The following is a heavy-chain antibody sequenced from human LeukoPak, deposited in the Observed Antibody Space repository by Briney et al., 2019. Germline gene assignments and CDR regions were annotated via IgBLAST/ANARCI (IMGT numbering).Heavy chain of an antibody. Sequence: GRSLRLSCAASGFTFSSYAMSWVRQAPGKGLEWVSAISGSGGSTYYADSVKGRFTISRDNSKNTLYLQMNSLRAEDTAVYYCAKDHQLRYFDWFTESGFDYWGQGTLVTVSS. J-gene: IGHJ4*02. D-gene: IGHD3-9*01. CDR2: ISGSGGST. V-gene: IGHV3-23*01. CDR3: AKDHQLRYFDWFTESGFDY. CDR1: GFTFSSYA.